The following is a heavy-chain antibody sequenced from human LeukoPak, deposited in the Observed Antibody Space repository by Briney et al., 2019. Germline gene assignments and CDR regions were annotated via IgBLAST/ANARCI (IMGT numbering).Heavy chain of an antibody. CDR2: IYYSGST. J-gene: IGHJ6*03. Sequence: PSETLSLTCTVSGYSISSGYYWGWIRQPPGMGLEWVVSIYYSGSTYYNPSLKSRVTISVDTSKNQFSLKLSSVTAADTAVYYCARETSQKGAHYMDVWGKGTTVTISS. V-gene: IGHV4-38-2*02. CDR1: GYSISSGYY. D-gene: IGHD3-16*01. CDR3: ARETSQKGAHYMDV.